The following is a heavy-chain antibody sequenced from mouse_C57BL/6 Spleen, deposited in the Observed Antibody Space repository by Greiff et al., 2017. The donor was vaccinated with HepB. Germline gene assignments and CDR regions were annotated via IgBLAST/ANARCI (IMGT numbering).Heavy chain of an antibody. V-gene: IGHV1-61*01. CDR3: ARRYSNPSYAMDY. D-gene: IGHD2-5*01. Sequence: VQLQQPGAELVRPGSSVKLSCKASGYTFTSYWMDWVKQRPGQGLEWIGNIYPSDSETHYNQKFKDKATLTVDKSSSTAYMQLSSLTSEDSAVYYCARRYSNPSYAMDYWGQGTSVTVSS. CDR2: IYPSDSET. CDR1: GYTFTSYW. J-gene: IGHJ4*01.